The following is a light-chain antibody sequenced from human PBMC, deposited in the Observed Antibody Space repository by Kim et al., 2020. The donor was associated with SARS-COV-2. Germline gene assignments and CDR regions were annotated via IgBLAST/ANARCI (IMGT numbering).Light chain of an antibody. CDR2: QDS. J-gene: IGLJ2*01. V-gene: IGLV3-1*01. CDR1: KLGDKY. CDR3: QAWDSSTGVV. Sequence: SYELTQPPSVSVSPGQTASITCSGDKLGDKYTCWYQQKPGQSPVLVIYQDSKRPSGIPERFSGSNSGNTATLTISGTQAMDEADYYCQAWDSSTGVVFGGETQLTVL.